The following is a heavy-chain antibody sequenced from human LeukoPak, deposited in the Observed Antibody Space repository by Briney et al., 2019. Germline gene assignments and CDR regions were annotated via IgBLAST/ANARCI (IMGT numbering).Heavy chain of an antibody. CDR3: ARGINSSSAFDI. V-gene: IGHV3-48*01. CDR2: ISTSSSTI. Sequence: GGSLRLSCAASGFTFSSYNMNWVRQAPGKGLEWVSYISTSSSTIYYADSVKGRFTISRDNANNSLYLQMNSLRAEDTAVYYCARGINSSSAFDIWGQGTMVTVSS. J-gene: IGHJ3*02. D-gene: IGHD5-18*01. CDR1: GFTFSSYN.